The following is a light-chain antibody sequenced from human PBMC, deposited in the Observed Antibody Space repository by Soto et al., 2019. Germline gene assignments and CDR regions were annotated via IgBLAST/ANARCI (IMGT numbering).Light chain of an antibody. V-gene: IGKV1-39*01. CDR2: AAS. J-gene: IGKJ2*01. CDR3: QQSYSTPRYT. CDR1: QINSSY. Sequence: DIQMTQSPSSLSASVGDRVTITCRASQINSSYLNWYQQKPGKAPKLLIYAASSLQSGVPSRFSGSGSGTYFTLTISSLQPEDFATYYCQQSYSTPRYTFGQGTKLEIK.